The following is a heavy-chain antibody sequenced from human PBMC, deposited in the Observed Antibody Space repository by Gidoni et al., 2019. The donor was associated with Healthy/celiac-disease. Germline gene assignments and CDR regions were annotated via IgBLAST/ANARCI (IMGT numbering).Heavy chain of an antibody. D-gene: IGHD5-12*01. CDR1: GFTFSSYA. CDR2: ISYDGSNK. V-gene: IGHV3-30-3*01. Sequence: QVQLVESGGGVVQPGRSLRLSCAASGFTFSSYAMHWVRPAPGKGLEWVAVISYDGSNKYYADSVKGRFTISRDNSKNTLYLQMNSLRAEDTAVYYCARDFTPIYSGYDSIDYYYYGMDVWGQGTTVTVSS. J-gene: IGHJ6*02. CDR3: ARDFTPIYSGYDSIDYYYYGMDV.